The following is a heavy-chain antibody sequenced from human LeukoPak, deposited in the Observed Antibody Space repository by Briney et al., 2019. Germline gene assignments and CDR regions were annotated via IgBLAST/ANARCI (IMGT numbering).Heavy chain of an antibody. D-gene: IGHD3-22*01. CDR1: GYTFTSYG. Sequence: GASVKVSCKASGYTFTSYGISWVRRAPGQGLEWMGWISGYNGNTNYAQKLQGRVTMTTDTSTSTAYMELRSLRSDDTAVYYCARTSPDYYDSSGYFYWGQGTLVTVSS. J-gene: IGHJ4*02. CDR2: ISGYNGNT. CDR3: ARTSPDYYDSSGYFY. V-gene: IGHV1-18*01.